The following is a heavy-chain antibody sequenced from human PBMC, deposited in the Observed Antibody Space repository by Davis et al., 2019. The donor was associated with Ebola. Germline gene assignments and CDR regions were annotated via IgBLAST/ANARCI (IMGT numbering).Heavy chain of an antibody. CDR2: ISSSGSNI. Sequence: GGSLRLSCAASGFTFSDYYMSWIRQAPGRGLEWVSYISSSGSNIYYADSVKGRFTISRDNAKKSVYLQMNSLRAEDTAVYYCARDRGYNYGIEYFQHWGQGTLVTVSS. D-gene: IGHD5-18*01. CDR1: GFTFSDYY. J-gene: IGHJ1*01. CDR3: ARDRGYNYGIEYFQH. V-gene: IGHV3-11*04.